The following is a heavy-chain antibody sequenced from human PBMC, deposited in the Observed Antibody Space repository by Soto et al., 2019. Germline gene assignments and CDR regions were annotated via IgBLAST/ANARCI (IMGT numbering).Heavy chain of an antibody. CDR2: FDPEDGET. V-gene: IGHV1-24*01. CDR3: ATDHSSGWFGGLDP. D-gene: IGHD6-19*01. Sequence: ASVKVSCKVSGYTLTELSMHWVRQAPGKGLEWMGGFDPEDGETIYARKFQGRVTMTEDTSTDTAYMELSSLRSEDTAVYYCATDHSSGWFGGLDPWGQGTLVTVSS. CDR1: GYTLTELS. J-gene: IGHJ5*02.